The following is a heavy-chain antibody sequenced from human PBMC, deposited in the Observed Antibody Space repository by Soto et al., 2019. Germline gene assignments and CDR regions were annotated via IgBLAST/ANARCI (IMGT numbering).Heavy chain of an antibody. Sequence: TGGSLRLSCTALTGYAMSWVRRGPGKGLEWISTISPTGNTHYADSVEGRFTISRDDSKNTFYLQMNNLRADDTGVYYCAKDPSTGHADLWGQGTLVTV. CDR1: TGYA. CDR3: AKDPSTGHADL. D-gene: IGHD3-9*01. CDR2: ISPTGNT. V-gene: IGHV3-23*01. J-gene: IGHJ5*02.